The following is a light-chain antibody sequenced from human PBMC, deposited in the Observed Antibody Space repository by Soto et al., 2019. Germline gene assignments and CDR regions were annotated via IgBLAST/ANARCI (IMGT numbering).Light chain of an antibody. CDR2: EVT. CDR3: SSYAGTNIVI. J-gene: IGLJ2*01. Sequence: QSALTQPPSAYGSPGQSVTISCTGTSSDVGGYNFVSWYQQHPGKAPKLIIYEVTQRPSGVPDRFSGSKSGNTASLAVSGLQGEDEADYYCSSYAGTNIVIFGGGTKLTVL. V-gene: IGLV2-8*01. CDR1: SSDVGGYNF.